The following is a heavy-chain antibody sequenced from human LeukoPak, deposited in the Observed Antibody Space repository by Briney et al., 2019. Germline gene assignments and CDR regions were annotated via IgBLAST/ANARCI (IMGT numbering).Heavy chain of an antibody. D-gene: IGHD2-2*01. CDR2: INHSGST. J-gene: IGHJ4*02. CDR1: GGSFSGYY. CDR3: ARGNLPFYCSSTSCPREPYDY. Sequence: PSEPLSLTCAVYGGSFSGYYWSWIRQPPGKGLEWIGEINHSGSTNYNPSLKSRVTISVDTSKNQFSLKLSSVTAADTAVYYCARGNLPFYCSSTSCPREPYDYWGQGTLVTVSS. V-gene: IGHV4-34*01.